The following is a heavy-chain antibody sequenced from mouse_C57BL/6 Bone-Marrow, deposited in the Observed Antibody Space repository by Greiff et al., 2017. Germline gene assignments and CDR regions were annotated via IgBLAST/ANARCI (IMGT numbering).Heavy chain of an antibody. CDR3: ASYRYYCSSDY. D-gene: IGHD1-1*01. J-gene: IGHJ2*01. CDR2: IYPGGGYT. CDR1: GYTFTNYW. V-gene: IGHV1-63*01. Sequence: VQLQQSGAELVRPGTSVKMSCKASGYTFTNYWIGWAKQRPGHGLEWIGDIYPGGGYTNYNEKFKGKATLTADKSSSTAYMELRSLTSEDSAVYFCASYRYYCSSDYWGQGTTLTVSS.